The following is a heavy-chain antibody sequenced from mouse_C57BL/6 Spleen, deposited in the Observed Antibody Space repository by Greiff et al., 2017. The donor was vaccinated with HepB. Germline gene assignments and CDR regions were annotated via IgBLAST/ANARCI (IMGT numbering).Heavy chain of an antibody. D-gene: IGHD3-2*02. Sequence: QVQLQQPGAELVRPGSSVKLSCKASGYTFTSYWMDWVKQRPRQGLEWIGNIYPSDSETHYNQKFKDKATLTVDKSSSTAYMQLSSLTSEDSAVYYCARQLRLRPMDYWGQGTSVTVSS. CDR2: IYPSDSET. CDR3: ARQLRLRPMDY. J-gene: IGHJ4*01. CDR1: GYTFTSYW. V-gene: IGHV1-61*01.